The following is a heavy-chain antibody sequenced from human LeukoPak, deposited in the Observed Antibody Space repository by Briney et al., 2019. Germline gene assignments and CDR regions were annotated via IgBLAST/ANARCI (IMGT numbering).Heavy chain of an antibody. D-gene: IGHD3-22*01. CDR3: AKDRPGYYDSSEVY. V-gene: IGHV3-23*01. CDR2: ISGSGGST. CDR1: GFTFSSYA. J-gene: IGHJ4*02. Sequence: GGSLRLSCAASGFTFSSYAMSWVRQAPGKGLEWVPAISGSGGSTYYADSVKGRFTISRDNSKNTLYLQMNSLRAEDTAVYYCAKDRPGYYDSSEVYWGQGTLVTVSS.